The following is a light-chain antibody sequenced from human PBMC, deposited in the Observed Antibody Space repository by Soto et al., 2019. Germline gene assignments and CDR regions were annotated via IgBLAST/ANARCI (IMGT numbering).Light chain of an antibody. CDR2: DAS. CDR3: QQHSNWL. V-gene: IGKV3-11*01. J-gene: IGKJ3*01. CDR1: QSVSTY. Sequence: EIVLTQSPATLSLSPGERDTLSCRASQSVSTYLAWYQQKPGQAPRLLIYDASNRATNIPARFSGSGSGTDFTLTISRLEPEDSSAYYCQQHSNWLFGPGTKVEIK.